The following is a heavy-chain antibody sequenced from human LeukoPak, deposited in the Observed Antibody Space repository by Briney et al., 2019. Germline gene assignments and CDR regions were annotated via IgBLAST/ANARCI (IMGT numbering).Heavy chain of an antibody. D-gene: IGHD4-17*01. V-gene: IGHV3-30*18. CDR1: GFTFSSYG. CDR2: ISYDGYNK. J-gene: IGHJ4*02. CDR3: AKDDDYGDYAAGY. Sequence: PGGSLRLSCAASGFTFSSYGMHWVRQAPGKGLEWVAFISYDGYNKYYADSVKGRFTISRDNSKNTLYLQMNSLRAEDTAVYYCAKDDDYGDYAAGYWGQGTLVTVSS.